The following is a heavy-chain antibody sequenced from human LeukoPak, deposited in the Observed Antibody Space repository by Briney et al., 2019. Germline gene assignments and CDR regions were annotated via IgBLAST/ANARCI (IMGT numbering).Heavy chain of an antibody. CDR3: AKGSDSFDY. V-gene: IGHV3-30*02. J-gene: IGHJ4*02. Sequence: TGGSLRLSCVASGFSFRSYGLHWVRQAPGKGLEWVAFIRYDGGSNYYADPVKGRFIISRDNSKNTLYLQMNSLKAEDTAVYYCAKGSDSFDYWGQGILVTVSS. CDR1: GFSFRSYG. CDR2: IRYDGGSN.